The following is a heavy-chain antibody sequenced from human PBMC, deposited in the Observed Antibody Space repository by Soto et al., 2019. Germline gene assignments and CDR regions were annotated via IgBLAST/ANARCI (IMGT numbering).Heavy chain of an antibody. Sequence: GASVKVSCKASGYTFTNYYMHWVRQAPGQGLEWMGTINPGGGSTNYGQKFQGRVTMTRDTSTSTVYMELNSLRSEDTAVYYCARDANVLYYDILTGYTRESYPDYWGQGTLVTVSS. J-gene: IGHJ4*02. CDR3: ARDANVLYYDILTGYTRESYPDY. CDR2: INPGGGST. V-gene: IGHV1-46*03. D-gene: IGHD3-9*01. CDR1: GYTFTNYY.